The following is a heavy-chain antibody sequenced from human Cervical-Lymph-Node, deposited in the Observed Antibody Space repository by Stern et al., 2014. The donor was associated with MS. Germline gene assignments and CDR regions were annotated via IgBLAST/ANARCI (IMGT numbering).Heavy chain of an antibody. CDR1: GYTFTSYA. V-gene: IGHV1-3*01. J-gene: IGHJ4*02. Sequence: QMQLVQSGAEVKKPGASVKVSCKASGYTFTSYAMHWVRQAPGQRLEWMGWINAGNGNTKYSQKFQGRVTITRDTSASTAYMELRSLRSDDTAVYYCARERRDVYFDYWGQGTLVTVSS. CDR3: ARERRDVYFDY. CDR2: INAGNGNT.